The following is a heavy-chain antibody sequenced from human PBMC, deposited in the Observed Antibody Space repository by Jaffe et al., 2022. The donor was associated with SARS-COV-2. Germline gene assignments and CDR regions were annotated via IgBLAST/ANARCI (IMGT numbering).Heavy chain of an antibody. Sequence: QVQLQESGPGLVKPSETLSLTCTVSGGSISSDYWNWIRQPAGKGLEWIGRIYSSGSTNYNPSLKSRVTMSVDTSKNQFSLKLSSVTAADTAVYYCARGYYDILTGYYIDSWGQGTLVTVSS. J-gene: IGHJ4*02. V-gene: IGHV4-4*07. CDR1: GGSISSDY. CDR2: IYSSGST. D-gene: IGHD3-9*01. CDR3: ARGYYDILTGYYIDS.